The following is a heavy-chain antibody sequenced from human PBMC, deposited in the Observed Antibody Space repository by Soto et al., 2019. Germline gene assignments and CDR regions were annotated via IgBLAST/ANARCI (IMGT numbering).Heavy chain of an antibody. V-gene: IGHV4-31*03. J-gene: IGHJ4*02. Sequence: TSETLSLTCTVSGGSIRSGGYYWSWIRQHPGKGLEWIGYIYYSGSTYYNPSLKSRVTISADTSKNQFSLKLSSVTAADTAVYYCARGFPYSNYFDYWGQGTLVTVSS. CDR2: IYYSGST. CDR1: GGSIRSGGYY. D-gene: IGHD4-4*01. CDR3: ARGFPYSNYFDY.